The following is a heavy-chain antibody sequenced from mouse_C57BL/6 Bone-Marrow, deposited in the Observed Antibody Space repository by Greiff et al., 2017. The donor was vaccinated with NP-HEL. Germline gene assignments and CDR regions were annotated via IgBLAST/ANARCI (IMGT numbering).Heavy chain of an antibody. D-gene: IGHD1-1*01. V-gene: IGHV2-9-1*01. CDR1: GFSLTSYA. Sequence: QVQLKESGPGLVAPSQSLSITCAVSGFSLTSYAISWVRQPPGKGLEWLGVIWSGGGSNYNSALKSRLSISYDNSKSQVFLKMYRLQTDDTARDYCARRGYGSSPYWYFDVWGTGTTVTVSS. CDR3: ARRGYGSSPYWYFDV. J-gene: IGHJ1*03. CDR2: IWSGGGS.